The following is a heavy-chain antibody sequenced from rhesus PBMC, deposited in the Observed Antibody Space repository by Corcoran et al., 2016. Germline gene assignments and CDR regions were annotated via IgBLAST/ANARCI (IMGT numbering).Heavy chain of an antibody. CDR2: IYGSGGGT. J-gene: IGHJ6*01. CDR1: GGAISDDYY. CDR3: ASRYNWNYRGLDS. Sequence: QVQLQESGPGLVKPSETLSLTCAVSGGAISDDYYWSCIRQPPGKGLEWIGYIYGSGGGTNYNPSLKNRVTISIDTSKNQFSLKLSSVTAADTAVYYCASRYNWNYRGLDSWGQGVVVTVSS. V-gene: IGHV4-106*01. D-gene: IGHD1-26*01.